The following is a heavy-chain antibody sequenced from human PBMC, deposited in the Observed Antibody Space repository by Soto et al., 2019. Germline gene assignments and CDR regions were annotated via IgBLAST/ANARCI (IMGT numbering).Heavy chain of an antibody. CDR2: IWYDGSNK. CDR1: GFTFSSYG. CDR3: FSSLALGSGSGSMLCAI. V-gene: IGHV3-33*01. Sequence: QVQLVESGGGVVQPGRSLRLSCAASGFTFSSYGMHWVRQAPGKGLEWVAVIWYDGSNKYYADSVKGRFTISRDNSKNPLYLQMNRLRAEDTAVYYCFSSLALGSGSGSMLCAIWGQGTMVPVSS. J-gene: IGHJ3*02. D-gene: IGHD3-10*01.